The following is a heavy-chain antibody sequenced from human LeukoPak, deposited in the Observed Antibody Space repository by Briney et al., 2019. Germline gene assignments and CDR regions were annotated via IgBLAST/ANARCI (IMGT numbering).Heavy chain of an antibody. CDR3: AKDIKGDGAFDI. V-gene: IGHV3-9*01. J-gene: IGHJ3*02. Sequence: GGSLRLSCAASGFTFDDYAMHWVRQAPGKGLEWVSGISWNSDSIGYADSVKGRFTISRDNAKNSLYLQMNSLRAEDTALYYCAKDIKGDGAFDIWGQGTMVTVSS. CDR1: GFTFDDYA. CDR2: ISWNSDSI.